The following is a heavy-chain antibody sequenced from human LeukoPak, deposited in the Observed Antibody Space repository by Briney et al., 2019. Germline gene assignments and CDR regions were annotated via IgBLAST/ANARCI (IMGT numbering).Heavy chain of an antibody. CDR1: GGSISSNNYS. J-gene: IGHJ6*03. D-gene: IGHD6-19*01. Sequence: PSETLSLTCTVSGGSISSNNYSWGWIRQPPGKGLEWIGSIYYGGSTNYNPSLKSRVTISVDKSKNQFSLKLSSVTAADTAVYYCARVLFSSGWYAYYYYYMDVWGKGTTVTVSS. V-gene: IGHV4-39*07. CDR3: ARVLFSSGWYAYYYYYMDV. CDR2: IYYGGST.